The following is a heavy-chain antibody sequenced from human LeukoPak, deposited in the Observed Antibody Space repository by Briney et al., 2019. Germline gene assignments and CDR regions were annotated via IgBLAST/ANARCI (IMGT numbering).Heavy chain of an antibody. Sequence: SVKVSCKASGGTFSSYAISWVRQAPGQGLEWMGGIIPIFGTANYAQKFQGRVTVTADESTSTAYMELSSLRSEDTAVYYCARDRGWAGYSYGFYYWGQGTLVTVSS. CDR1: GGTFSSYA. CDR2: IIPIFGTA. J-gene: IGHJ4*02. D-gene: IGHD5-18*01. V-gene: IGHV1-69*13. CDR3: ARDRGWAGYSYGFYY.